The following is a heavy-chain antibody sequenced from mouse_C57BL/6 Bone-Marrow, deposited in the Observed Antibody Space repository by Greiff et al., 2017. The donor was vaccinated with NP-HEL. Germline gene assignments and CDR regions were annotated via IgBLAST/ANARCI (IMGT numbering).Heavy chain of an antibody. D-gene: IGHD1-1*01. J-gene: IGHJ2*01. V-gene: IGHV1-55*01. CDR2: IYPGSGST. CDR3: ARASYYGSSPYYFDY. Sequence: PGAELVKPGASVKMSCKASGYTFTSYWITWVKQRPGQGLEWIGDIYPGSGSTNYNEKFKSKATLTVDTSSSTAYMQLSSLTSEDSAVYYCARASYYGSSPYYFDYWGQGTTLTVSS. CDR1: GYTFTSYW.